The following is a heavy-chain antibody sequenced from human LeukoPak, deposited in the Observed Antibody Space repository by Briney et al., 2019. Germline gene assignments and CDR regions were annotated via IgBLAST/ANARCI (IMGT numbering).Heavy chain of an antibody. CDR3: AREGQLVFDY. D-gene: IGHD6-6*01. CDR2: IYTSGST. V-gene: IGHV4-4*08. J-gene: IGHJ4*02. CDR1: GGSISSYY. Sequence: SETLSLTCTVSGGSISSYYWNWIRQPPGKGLEWIGYIYTSGSTKYNPSLKSRVTISIDTSKNQFSLRLSSVTAADTAVYYSAREGQLVFDYWGQGNLVTVSS.